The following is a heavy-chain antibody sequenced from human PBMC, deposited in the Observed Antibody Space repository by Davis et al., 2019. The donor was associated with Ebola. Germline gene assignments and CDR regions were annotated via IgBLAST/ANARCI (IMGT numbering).Heavy chain of an antibody. CDR1: GYTFTSYA. CDR3: ASHSGWQRSWFDP. D-gene: IGHD5-12*01. J-gene: IGHJ5*02. CDR2: INAGNGNT. V-gene: IGHV1-3*01. Sequence: ASVKVSCKASGYTFTSYAMHWVRQAPGQRLEWMGWINAGNGNTKYSQKFQGRVTITRDTSASTVYMELSSLRSEDTAVYYCASHSGWQRSWFDPWGQGTLVTVSS.